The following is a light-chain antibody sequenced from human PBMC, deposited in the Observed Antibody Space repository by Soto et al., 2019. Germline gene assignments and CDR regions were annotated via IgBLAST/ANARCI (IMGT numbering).Light chain of an antibody. CDR3: QQYNSYSAT. V-gene: IGKV1-5*03. J-gene: IGKJ1*01. CDR1: RSASDY. CDR2: RAS. Sequence: DIQMIQSPSTLSASVGDRVTGTCRASRSASDYLALYQQRPGDAPRLLISRASTLESGVPSRFNGSGSGTHFTLTITSLQPDDSATYYCQQYNSYSATFGQGTKVDIK.